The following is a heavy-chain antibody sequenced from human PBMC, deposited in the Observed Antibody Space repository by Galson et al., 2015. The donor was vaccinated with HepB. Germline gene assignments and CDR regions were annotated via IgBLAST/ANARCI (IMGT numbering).Heavy chain of an antibody. V-gene: IGHV1-2*06. CDR3: ARDYDLVGTTTTRPFYS. D-gene: IGHD1-26*01. Sequence: SVKVSCKASRYIFTDYYMHWARQAPGQGLEWMGRINPNSGDTDYARKFQGRVTMTRDTSISTAYLEVTWLTSDDAAVYYCARDYDLVGTTTTRPFYSWGQGTLVTVSS. CDR2: INPNSGDT. CDR1: RYIFTDYY. J-gene: IGHJ4*02.